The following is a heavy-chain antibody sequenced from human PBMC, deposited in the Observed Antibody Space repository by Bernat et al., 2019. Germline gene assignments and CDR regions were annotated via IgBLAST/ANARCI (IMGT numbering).Heavy chain of an antibody. CDR3: ARGTSTSAPYMDV. V-gene: IGHV4-59*01. Sequence: QVQLQESGPGLVKPSETLSLTCTVSGGSISGYYWSWIRQPPGKGLEWIGYIYYSGSTNSNPSLKSRVTISVDMSKNQFSLKLSSVTAADTAVYYCARGTSTSAPYMDVWGKGTTVTVSS. CDR2: IYYSGST. J-gene: IGHJ6*03. CDR1: GGSISGYY.